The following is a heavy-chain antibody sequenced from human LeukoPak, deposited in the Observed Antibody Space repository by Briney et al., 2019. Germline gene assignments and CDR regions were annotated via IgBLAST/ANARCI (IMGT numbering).Heavy chain of an antibody. Sequence: GGSLRLSCAASGFTFSSYDMHWVRQAPGKGLEWVAVIWYDGSNKYYADSVKGRFTISRDNSKNTLYLQMNSLRAEDTAVYYCAKDVYYYDSSGYFLLDYWGQGTLVTVSS. V-gene: IGHV3-33*06. CDR2: IWYDGSNK. J-gene: IGHJ4*02. D-gene: IGHD3-22*01. CDR3: AKDVYYYDSSGYFLLDY. CDR1: GFTFSSYD.